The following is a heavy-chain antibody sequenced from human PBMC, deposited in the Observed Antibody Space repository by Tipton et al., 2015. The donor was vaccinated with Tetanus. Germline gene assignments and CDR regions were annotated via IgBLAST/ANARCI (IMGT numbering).Heavy chain of an antibody. CDR1: GGSIRDHI. CDR2: IYYSGTT. Sequence: TLSLTCTVSGGSIRDHIWSWIRQPPGKGLEWIGYIYYSGTTQYNPSLKSRVTISVDTSKNQNSLKLSSVTAADTAVYYGATRPAGADWYAYFDYWGQGTLVTVSS. V-gene: IGHV4-59*11. D-gene: IGHD3/OR15-3a*01. CDR3: ATRPAGADWYAYFDY. J-gene: IGHJ4*02.